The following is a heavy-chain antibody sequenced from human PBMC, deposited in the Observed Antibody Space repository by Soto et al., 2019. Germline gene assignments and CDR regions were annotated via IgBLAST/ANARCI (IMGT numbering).Heavy chain of an antibody. CDR3: VKWSEVARQELDY. CDR1: GFSFSNCG. CDR2: ISSDGSDK. D-gene: IGHD3-3*01. J-gene: IGHJ4*02. Sequence: QVQLVESGGGVVQPGRSLRLSCAASGFSFSNCGMHWVRQAPGKGLEWVAAISSDGSDKYYSESVKGRFTISRDNSKNTLFLQMNSLRVEETAVYYCVKWSEVARQELDYWGQGTLVTVSS. V-gene: IGHV3-30*18.